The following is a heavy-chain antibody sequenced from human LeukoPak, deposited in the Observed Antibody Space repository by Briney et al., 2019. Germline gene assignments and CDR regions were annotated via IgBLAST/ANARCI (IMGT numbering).Heavy chain of an antibody. V-gene: IGHV1-8*01. CDR2: MNPNSGNT. CDR1: GYTFTSYD. J-gene: IGHJ4*02. CDR3: ARVGVGELSLLLDY. D-gene: IGHD3-10*01. Sequence: ASVKVSCKASGYTFTSYDINWVRQATGRGLEWMGWMNPNSGNTGYAQKFQGRVTMTRNTSISTAYMELSSLRSEDTAVYYCARVGVGELSLLLDYWGQGTLVTVSS.